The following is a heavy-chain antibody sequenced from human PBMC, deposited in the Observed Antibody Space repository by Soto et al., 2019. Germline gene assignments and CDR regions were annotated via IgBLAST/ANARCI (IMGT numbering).Heavy chain of an antibody. D-gene: IGHD6-13*01. CDR3: ANEYSSSWS. CDR2: ISINGGST. J-gene: IGHJ5*02. V-gene: IGHV3-64D*06. Sequence: PGGSLRLSCSASGFTFSIYAMHWVRQAPGKGLEYVSSISINGGSTHYADSVKGRFTISRDNSKNTQYLQMSSLRAEDTAVYYCANEYSSSWSWGQGTLVTVSS. CDR1: GFTFSIYA.